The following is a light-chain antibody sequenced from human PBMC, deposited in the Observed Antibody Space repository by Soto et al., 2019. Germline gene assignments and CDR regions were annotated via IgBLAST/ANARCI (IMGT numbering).Light chain of an antibody. CDR1: QSFTTSQ. CDR2: GAS. CDR3: QHYVSPPIT. J-gene: IGKJ5*01. V-gene: IGKV3-20*01. Sequence: EIVLTQSPGTLSFSPGERSTLFCRSSQSFTTSQLAWYQQRPGQAPRLLVYGASSRATGISDRFSGSGSGTDFTLTISRLEPEDFAVYYCQHYVSPPITFGQGTRLENK.